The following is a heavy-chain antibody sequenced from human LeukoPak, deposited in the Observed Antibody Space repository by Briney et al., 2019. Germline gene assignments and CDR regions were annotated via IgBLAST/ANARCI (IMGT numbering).Heavy chain of an antibody. V-gene: IGHV1-69-2*01. J-gene: IGHJ4*02. Sequence: ASVKVSCKVSGYTFTDYYMHWVQQAPGKGLEWMGLVDPEDGETIYAEKFQGRVTITADTSTDTAYMELSNLRSEDTAVYYCATVGGSYGGYFNYWGQGTLVTVSS. CDR1: GYTFTDYY. CDR2: VDPEDGET. CDR3: ATVGGSYGGYFNY. D-gene: IGHD1-26*01.